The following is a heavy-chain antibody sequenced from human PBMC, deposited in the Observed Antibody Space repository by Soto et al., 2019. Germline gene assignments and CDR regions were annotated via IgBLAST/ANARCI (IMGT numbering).Heavy chain of an antibody. V-gene: IGHV6-1*01. CDR2: TYYRSKWYN. J-gene: IGHJ5*02. Sequence: SPTLSLTCAISGDSVSSNSAAWNWIRQSPSRGLEWLGRTYYRSKWYNDYAVSVKSRITINPDTSKNQFSLQLNSVTPEDTAVYYCARDPAFYYGSGGWFDPWGQGTLAT. CDR3: ARDPAFYYGSGGWFDP. CDR1: GDSVSSNSAA. D-gene: IGHD3-10*01.